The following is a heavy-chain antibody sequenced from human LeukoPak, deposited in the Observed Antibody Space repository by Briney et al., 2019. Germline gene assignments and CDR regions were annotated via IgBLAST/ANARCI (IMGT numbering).Heavy chain of an antibody. CDR3: ARGRAAAGTEYYFDY. J-gene: IGHJ4*02. CDR2: ISGSGAYT. CDR1: GFTFSSYA. Sequence: PGGSLRLSCAASGFTFSSYAMSWVRQAPGKGLEWVSVISGSGAYTYYADSVKGRFTISRDNSKNTLYLQMNSLRAEDTAVYYCARGRAAAGTEYYFDYWGQGTLVTVSS. V-gene: IGHV3-23*01. D-gene: IGHD6-13*01.